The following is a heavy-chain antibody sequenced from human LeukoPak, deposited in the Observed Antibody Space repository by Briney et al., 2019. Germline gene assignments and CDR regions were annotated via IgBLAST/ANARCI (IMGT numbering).Heavy chain of an antibody. CDR1: GFTFSSYS. D-gene: IGHD6-13*01. CDR2: ISSSSSYI. V-gene: IGHV3-21*01. J-gene: IGHJ3*02. Sequence: PGGSLRPSCAASGFTFSSYSMNWVRQAPGKGLEWVSSISSSSSYIYYADSVKGRFTISRGNAKNSLYLQMNSLRAEDTAVYYCARDIAAAGAFDICGQGTMVTVSS. CDR3: ARDIAAAGAFDI.